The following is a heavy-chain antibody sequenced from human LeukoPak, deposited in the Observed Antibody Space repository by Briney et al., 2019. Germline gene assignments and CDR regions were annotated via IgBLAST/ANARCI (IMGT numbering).Heavy chain of an antibody. D-gene: IGHD3-22*01. J-gene: IGHJ4*02. CDR1: GFTFSSYA. CDR3: AKDGYYYDSSGYYYPDY. CDR2: ISGSGGST. V-gene: IGHV3-23*01. Sequence: GGSLRLSCAASGFTFSSYAMSWVRQAPGKGLEWVSAISGSGGSTYYADSVKGRFTISRDNSKNTLYLQMNSLRTEDTALYYCAKDGYYYDSSGYYYPDYWGQGTLVTVSS.